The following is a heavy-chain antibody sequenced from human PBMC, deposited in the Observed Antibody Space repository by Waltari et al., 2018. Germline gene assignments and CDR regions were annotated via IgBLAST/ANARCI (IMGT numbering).Heavy chain of an antibody. CDR2: ISYDGRNE. CDR1: GFAVSDYA. V-gene: IGHV3-30*04. D-gene: IGHD4-17*01. J-gene: IGHJ4*02. CDR3: SRTPDRPHDYGDDGDFFDY. Sequence: QVQLVESGGGVVQPGRSLRLSCATSGFAVSDYAMPWARQAPGKGLDWVALISYDGRNEYYADSVKGRFSISRDNSKNILYLQMNSLTPDDTAMYYCSRTPDRPHDYGDDGDFFDYWGQGTLVTVSS.